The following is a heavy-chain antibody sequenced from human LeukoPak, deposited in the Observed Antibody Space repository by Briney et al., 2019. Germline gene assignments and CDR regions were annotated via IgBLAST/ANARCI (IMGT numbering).Heavy chain of an antibody. CDR2: FDPEDGET. CDR1: GYTLTELS. Sequence: ASVKVSCKVSGYTLTELSMHWVRQAPGKGLEWMGGFDPEDGETIYAQRFQGRVTMTEDTSTDTAYMELSSLRSEDTAVYYCARDLTVVVAAIEAWFDPWGQGTLVTVSS. J-gene: IGHJ5*02. CDR3: ARDLTVVVAAIEAWFDP. D-gene: IGHD2-15*01. V-gene: IGHV1-24*01.